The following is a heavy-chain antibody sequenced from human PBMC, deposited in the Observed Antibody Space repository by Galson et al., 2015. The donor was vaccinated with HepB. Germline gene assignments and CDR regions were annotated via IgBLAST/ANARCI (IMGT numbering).Heavy chain of an antibody. CDR2: IYYSGST. Sequence: SETLSLTCTVSGGSISSYYWSWIWQPPGKGLEWIGYIYYSGSTNYNPSLKGRVTISVDTSKNQFSLKLSSVTAADTAVYYCARALYGGYYYYYGMDVWGQGTTVTVSS. J-gene: IGHJ6*02. D-gene: IGHD2/OR15-2a*01. CDR3: ARALYGGYYYYYGMDV. CDR1: GGSISSYY. V-gene: IGHV4-59*01.